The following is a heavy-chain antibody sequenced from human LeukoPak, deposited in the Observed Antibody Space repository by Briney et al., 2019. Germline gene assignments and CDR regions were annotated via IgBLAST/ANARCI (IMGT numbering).Heavy chain of an antibody. CDR3: ARAVVVVIDYYYYYYMDV. J-gene: IGHJ6*03. CDR2: ISAYNGNT. CDR1: GYTFTSYG. Sequence: GASVKVSCKASGYTFTSYGISWVRQAPGQGLEWMGWISAYNGNTNYAQKLQGRVTMTTDTSTSTAYMELRSLRSDDTAVYYCARAVVVVIDYYYYYYMDVWGKGTTVTVSS. V-gene: IGHV1-18*01. D-gene: IGHD3-22*01.